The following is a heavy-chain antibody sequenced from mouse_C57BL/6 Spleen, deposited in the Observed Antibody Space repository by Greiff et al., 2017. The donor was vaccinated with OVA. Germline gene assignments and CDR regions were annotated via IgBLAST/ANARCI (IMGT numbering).Heavy chain of an antibody. J-gene: IGHJ2*01. V-gene: IGHV1-81*01. Sequence: VQLQQSGAELARPGASVKLSCKASGYTFTSYGISWVKQRTGQGLEWIGEIYPRSGNTYYNEKFKGKATLTADKSSSTAYMELRSLTSEDSAVYFCARGGYDDGPYYCDYWGQGTTLTVSS. CDR2: IYPRSGNT. D-gene: IGHD2-2*01. CDR3: ARGGYDDGPYYCDY. CDR1: GYTFTSYG.